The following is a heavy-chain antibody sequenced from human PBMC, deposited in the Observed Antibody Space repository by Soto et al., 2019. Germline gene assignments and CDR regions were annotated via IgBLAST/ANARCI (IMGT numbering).Heavy chain of an antibody. CDR2: IYYSGST. J-gene: IGHJ4*02. Sequence: SETLSLTCTVSGGSISSSSYYWGWIRQPPGKGLEWIGYIYYSGSTNYNPSLKSRVTISVDTSKNQFSLKLSSVTAADTAVYYCARLNRAIVVVGLDYWGQGTLVTVSS. CDR3: ARLNRAIVVVGLDY. D-gene: IGHD3-22*01. V-gene: IGHV4-61*05. CDR1: GGSISSSSYY.